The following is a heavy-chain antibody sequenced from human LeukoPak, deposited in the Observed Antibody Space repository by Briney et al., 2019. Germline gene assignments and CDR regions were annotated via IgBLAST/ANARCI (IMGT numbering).Heavy chain of an antibody. CDR1: GFTFSSYG. D-gene: IGHD2-2*01. J-gene: IGHJ4*02. Sequence: GGSLRLSCAASGFTFSSYGMHWVRQAPGKGLEWVSIIYSGGNTYYADSVKGRFTVSRDNSKNTLYLQMNSVRAEDTAVYYCAKTSSYRFEYWGQGTLVTVSS. CDR3: AKTSSYRFEY. CDR2: IYSGGNT. V-gene: IGHV3-NL1*01.